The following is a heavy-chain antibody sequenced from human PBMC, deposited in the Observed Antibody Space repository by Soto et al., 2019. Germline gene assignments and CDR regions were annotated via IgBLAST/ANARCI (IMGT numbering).Heavy chain of an antibody. CDR1: GFTFDDYA. J-gene: IGHJ6*02. D-gene: IGHD3-16*01. Sequence: GGSLRLSCAASGFTFDDYAMHWVRQAPGKGLEWVSLISWDGGSTYYADSVKGRFTISRDNSKNSLYLQMNSLRAEDTALYYCAKDSGGDYYYLGMDVWGQGPTVTVSS. CDR3: AKDSGGDYYYLGMDV. CDR2: ISWDGGST. V-gene: IGHV3-43D*03.